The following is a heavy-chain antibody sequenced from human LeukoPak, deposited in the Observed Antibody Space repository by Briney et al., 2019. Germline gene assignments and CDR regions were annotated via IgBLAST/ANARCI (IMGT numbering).Heavy chain of an antibody. J-gene: IGHJ6*03. CDR1: GGSFSGYY. D-gene: IGHD2-21*01. Sequence: SETLSLTCAVYGGSFSGYYWSWIRQPPGKGLEWIGEINHSGSTNYNPPLKSRVTISVDTSKNQFSLKLSSVTAADTAVYYCARGQHTASYYYYYMDVWGKGTTVTISS. CDR3: ARGQHTASYYYYYMDV. CDR2: INHSGST. V-gene: IGHV4-34*01.